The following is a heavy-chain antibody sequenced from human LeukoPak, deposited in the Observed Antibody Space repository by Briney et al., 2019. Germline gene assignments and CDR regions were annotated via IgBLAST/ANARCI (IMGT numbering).Heavy chain of an antibody. CDR2: IKQDGSGK. D-gene: IGHD3-10*01. Sequence: PGGSLRLSCAASGFIFSSYWMSWVRQAPGKGLEWVANIKQDGSGKYYVDSVKGRFTISRDNAKNSLYLQMNSLRAEDTAVYYCARAGSYYYASESSGWFDPWGQGTLVTVSS. CDR3: ARAGSYYYASESSGWFDP. V-gene: IGHV3-7*01. CDR1: GFIFSSYW. J-gene: IGHJ5*02.